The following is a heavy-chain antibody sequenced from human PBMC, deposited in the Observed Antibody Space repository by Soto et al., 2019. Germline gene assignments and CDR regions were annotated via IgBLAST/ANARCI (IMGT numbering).Heavy chain of an antibody. Sequence: PWRSLRLSCAASGFMFSTTDMSWVRQAPGKGLEWVTTIEGSGTITYYADSVRGRFTISRDNSKNTVYLQMDSLAADDTAVYYCVKNSGWFNSWGQGTPVTVSS. V-gene: IGHV3-23*01. CDR2: IEGSGTIT. CDR3: VKNSGWFNS. D-gene: IGHD3-10*01. CDR1: GFMFSTTD. J-gene: IGHJ5*01.